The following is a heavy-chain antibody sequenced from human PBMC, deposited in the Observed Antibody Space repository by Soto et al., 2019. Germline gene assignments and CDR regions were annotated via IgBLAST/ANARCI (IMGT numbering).Heavy chain of an antibody. CDR1: GYSFSTYW. D-gene: IGHD3-10*01. CDR2: IYPGDSDT. CDR3: AGGGVRGVITRTRDYYGMDV. Sequence: PGESLKISCKASGYSFSTYWIGWVRQMPGKGLEWMGIIYPGDSDTKYSPSLQGQVTISADTSISTAYLQWTSLKASDTAMYYCAGGGVRGVITRTRDYYGMDVWGQGTTVSVSS. V-gene: IGHV5-51*01. J-gene: IGHJ6*02.